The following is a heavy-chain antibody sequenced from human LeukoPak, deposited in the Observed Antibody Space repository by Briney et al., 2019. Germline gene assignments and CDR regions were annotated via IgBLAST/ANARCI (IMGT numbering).Heavy chain of an antibody. CDR2: IRSKANNYPT. Sequence: GGSLRLSCAASGFIFSDSFMHWVRQASGKGLEWVGRIRSKANNYPTQYGASVKGRFTISRDDSKNTAYLQMNSLKIGDTAVYYCLAYLPTTDFDSWGQGTLVTVSS. J-gene: IGHJ4*02. D-gene: IGHD1-1*01. CDR1: GFIFSDSF. V-gene: IGHV3-73*01. CDR3: LAYLPTTDFDS.